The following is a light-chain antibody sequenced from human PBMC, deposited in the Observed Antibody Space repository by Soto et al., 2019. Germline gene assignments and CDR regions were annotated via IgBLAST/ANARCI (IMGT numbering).Light chain of an antibody. CDR3: QQCYTLPLT. CDR2: AAS. CDR1: QTTSRF. V-gene: IGKV1-39*01. Sequence: DIQLTQSPSSLSASVGDRVTITCRASQTTSRFVNWYQQKPGKAPKLLIYAASTLQSGVPSRFSGSGYGTEFTLTITNMQPEDVATYYCQQCYTLPLTFGGWTKVEI. J-gene: IGKJ4*01.